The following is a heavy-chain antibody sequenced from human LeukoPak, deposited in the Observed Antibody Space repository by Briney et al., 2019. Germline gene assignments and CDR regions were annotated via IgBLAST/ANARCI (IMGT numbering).Heavy chain of an antibody. D-gene: IGHD5-18*01. CDR2: IKQDGSEK. V-gene: IGHV3-7*01. CDR1: GITLSNYW. J-gene: IGHJ4*02. Sequence: GGSLRLSCAASGITLSNYWMSWVRQAPGKGLAWVANIKQDGSEKYYVDSVKGRFTISRDSARNSLYLQMNNLRAEDTAVYYCAREKGYVFDYWGQGTLVTVSS. CDR3: AREKGYVFDY.